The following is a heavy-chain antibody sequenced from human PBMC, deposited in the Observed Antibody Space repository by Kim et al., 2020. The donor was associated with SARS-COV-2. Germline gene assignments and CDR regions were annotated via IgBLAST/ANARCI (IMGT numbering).Heavy chain of an antibody. Sequence: GGSLRLSCTASGFTFGDYAMSWVRQAPGKGLEWVGFIRSKAYGGTTEYAASVKGRFTISRDDSKSIAYLQMNSLKTEDTAVYYCTRGITGRDYYYYYGMDVWGQGTTVTVSS. J-gene: IGHJ6*02. CDR2: IRSKAYGGTT. CDR3: TRGITGRDYYYYYGMDV. D-gene: IGHD1-20*01. CDR1: GFTFGDYA. V-gene: IGHV3-49*04.